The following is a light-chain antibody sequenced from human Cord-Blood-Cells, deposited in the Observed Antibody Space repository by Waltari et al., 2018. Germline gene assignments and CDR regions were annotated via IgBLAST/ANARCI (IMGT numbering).Light chain of an antibody. J-gene: IGKJ2*01. CDR1: QDISNY. CDR2: DAS. CDR3: QQYDNLPRVT. V-gene: IGKV1-33*01. Sequence: DIQMTQSPSSLSASVGDRVTITCPASQDISNYLNWYQQKPGKAPKLLIYDASNLETGVPSRFSGSGSGTDFTFTISSLQPEDIATYYCQQYDNLPRVTFGQGTKLEIK.